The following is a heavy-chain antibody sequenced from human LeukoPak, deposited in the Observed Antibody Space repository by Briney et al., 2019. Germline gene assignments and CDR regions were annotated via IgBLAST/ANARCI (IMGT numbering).Heavy chain of an antibody. CDR1: GGSFSGYY. Sequence: SETLSLTCAVYGGSFSGYYWSWIRQPPGKGLEWIGYIYYSGSTYYNPSLKSRVTISVDTSKNQFSLKLSSVTAADTAVYYCARGLPYAELTFDIWGQGTMVTVSS. CDR2: IYYSGST. D-gene: IGHD2-8*01. V-gene: IGHV4-34*09. CDR3: ARGLPYAELTFDI. J-gene: IGHJ3*02.